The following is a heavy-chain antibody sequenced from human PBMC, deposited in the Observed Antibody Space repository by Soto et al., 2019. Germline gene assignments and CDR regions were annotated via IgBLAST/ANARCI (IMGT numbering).Heavy chain of an antibody. V-gene: IGHV3-49*03. CDR3: TRIPPNGYCSSSSCSAFDI. CDR1: GFTFGDYA. Sequence: EVQLVESGGGLVQPGRSLRLSCSASGFTFGDYALSWFRQAPGKGLEWVGFITSKRYGGTTESAASVKGRFSIPRDDSKSIAYLQMNSLKTEDTAVYYCTRIPPNGYCSSSSCSAFDIWGQGTMVTVSS. D-gene: IGHD2-2*01. J-gene: IGHJ3*02. CDR2: ITSKRYGGTT.